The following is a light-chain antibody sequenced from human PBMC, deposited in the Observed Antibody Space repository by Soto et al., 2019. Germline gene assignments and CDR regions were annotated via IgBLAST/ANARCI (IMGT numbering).Light chain of an antibody. CDR2: GDN. CDR3: QSYDSSTVV. J-gene: IGLJ2*01. CDR1: SGSIASNY. Sequence: NFMLTQPHSVSESPGKTVTISCTRSSGSIASNYVQWYQQRPGSAPTTVIYGDNQRPSGVPDRFSGSTDGSSNSASLTISGLQTEDEADYYCQSYDSSTVVFGGGTKLTVL. V-gene: IGLV6-57*04.